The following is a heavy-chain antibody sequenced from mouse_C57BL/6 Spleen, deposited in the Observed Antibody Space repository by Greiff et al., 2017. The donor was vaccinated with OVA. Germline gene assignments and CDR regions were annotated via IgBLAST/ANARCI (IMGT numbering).Heavy chain of an antibody. V-gene: IGHV1-22*01. D-gene: IGHD4-1*01. CDR1: GYTFTDYN. CDR3: ARDGTHFDY. J-gene: IGHJ2*01. Sequence: DVQLQESGPELVKPGASVKMSCKASGYTFTDYNMHWVKQSHGKSLEWIGYINPNNGGTSYNQKFKGKATLTVNKSSSTAYMELRSLTSEDSAVYYCARDGTHFDYWGQGTTLTVSS. CDR2: INPNNGGT.